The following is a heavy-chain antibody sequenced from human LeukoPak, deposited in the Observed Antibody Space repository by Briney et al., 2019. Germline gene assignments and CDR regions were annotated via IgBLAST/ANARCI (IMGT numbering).Heavy chain of an antibody. V-gene: IGHV3-23*01. CDR1: GFTFSNAW. D-gene: IGHD5-12*01. CDR2: ISGSGGST. J-gene: IGHJ4*02. Sequence: GGSLRLSCAASGFTFSNAWMSWVRHAPGKGLEWVSAISGSGGSTYYADSVKGRFTISRDNSKNTLYLQMNSLRAEDTAVYYCAYNGRWLRAFEYWGQGTLVTVSS. CDR3: AYNGRWLRAFEY.